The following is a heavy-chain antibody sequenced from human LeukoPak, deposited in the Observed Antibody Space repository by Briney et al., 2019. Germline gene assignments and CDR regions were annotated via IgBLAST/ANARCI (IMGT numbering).Heavy chain of an antibody. J-gene: IGHJ6*03. Sequence: SETLSLTCSVSGDSITNSENYWAWIRQPPGKGLEWIGEINHSGSTNYNPSLKSRVTISVDTSKNQFSLKLSSVTAADTAVYYCARGRLTYYYYYMDVWGKGTTVTVSS. CDR3: ARGRLTYYYYYMDV. CDR1: GDSITNSENY. V-gene: IGHV4-39*07. CDR2: INHSGST.